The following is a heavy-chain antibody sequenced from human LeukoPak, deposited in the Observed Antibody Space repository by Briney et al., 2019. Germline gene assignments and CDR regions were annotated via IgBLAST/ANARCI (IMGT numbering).Heavy chain of an antibody. V-gene: IGHV3-23*01. J-gene: IGHJ4*02. CDR3: AKVKRWLVGPYYFDS. Sequence: PGGSLRLSCAVSGSTLTEHAWSWVRQAPGEGLEWVSGISGNGGNTYYADSVKGRFTISRDNSKNTLYLHVNSLRAEDTAIYYCAKVKRWLVGPYYFDSWGQGTLVTVSS. CDR1: GSTLTEHA. CDR2: ISGNGGNT. D-gene: IGHD6-19*01.